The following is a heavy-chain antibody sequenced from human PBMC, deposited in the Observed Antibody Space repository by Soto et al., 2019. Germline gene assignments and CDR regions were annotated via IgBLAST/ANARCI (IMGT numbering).Heavy chain of an antibody. CDR1: GFTFSSYA. J-gene: IGHJ4*02. Sequence: EVQLLESGGGLVQPGGSLRLSCAASGFTFSSYAMTWVRQAPGKGLEWVSAMSGSGGSTYYADSVKGRFTISRDNSRNTLYLQMNSLRAEDTAVYYCAKEAYYYDSSGSKGDYFDYWGQGTLVTVSS. CDR3: AKEAYYYDSSGSKGDYFDY. D-gene: IGHD3-22*01. V-gene: IGHV3-23*01. CDR2: MSGSGGST.